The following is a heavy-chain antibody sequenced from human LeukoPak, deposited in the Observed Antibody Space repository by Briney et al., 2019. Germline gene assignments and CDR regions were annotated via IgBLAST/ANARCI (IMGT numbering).Heavy chain of an antibody. V-gene: IGHV3-48*03. D-gene: IGHD4-17*01. CDR3: VRGNDDYGDYFDY. CDR2: ISSSGSTI. J-gene: IGHJ4*02. CDR1: GFTFSSYE. Sequence: GGSLRLSCAASGFTFSSYEMNWVRQAPGKGLEWVSYISSSGSTIYYADSVKGRFTISRDNAKNSLYLQMNSLRVEDTALYYCVRGNDDYGDYFDYWGQGTLVTVSS.